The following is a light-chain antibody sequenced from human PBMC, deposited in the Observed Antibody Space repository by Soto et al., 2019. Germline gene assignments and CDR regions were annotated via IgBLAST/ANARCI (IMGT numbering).Light chain of an antibody. Sequence: QSALTQSPSLSGSPGQSVTISCTGTSSDVGSYNRVSWYQQSPGTAPKLMIYEVSNRPSGVPDRFSGSKSGNTASLTISGLQAEDEADYYCSSYTRITTYVFGTGTKVTVL. CDR3: SSYTRITTYV. CDR2: EVS. J-gene: IGLJ1*01. V-gene: IGLV2-18*02. CDR1: SSDVGSYNR.